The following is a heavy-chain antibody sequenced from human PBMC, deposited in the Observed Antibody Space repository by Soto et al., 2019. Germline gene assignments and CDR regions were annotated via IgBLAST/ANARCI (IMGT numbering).Heavy chain of an antibody. CDR1: GFTFSNYW. D-gene: IGHD2-21*02. CDR2: IRQDGNEK. J-gene: IGHJ4*02. CDR3: ATHSDWRFDY. V-gene: IGHV3-7*01. Sequence: EVQLVESGGGLAQPGGSLRLSCAASGFTFSNYWMAWVRQAPEKGLEWVANIRQDGNEKYFVDSVKGRFSISRDNAKNSLFLQMNSLRAEDAAVYYRATHSDWRFDYWGQGTLVTVSS.